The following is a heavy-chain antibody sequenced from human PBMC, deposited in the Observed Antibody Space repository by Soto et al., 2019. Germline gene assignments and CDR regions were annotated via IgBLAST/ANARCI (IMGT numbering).Heavy chain of an antibody. CDR1: GGSIRDYF. D-gene: IGHD4-17*01. J-gene: IGHJ4*02. V-gene: IGHV4-59*01. CDR3: ARVGGDDFGDSGGFDY. Sequence: SETLSLTCTVSGGSIRDYFWTWIRQPPGKGLEWIGYIYYSGRTNYNPSLKSRVSISVDTSKNHFSLQLRSVTAADTAVYYCARVGGDDFGDSGGFDYWGQRTLVTVSS. CDR2: IYYSGRT.